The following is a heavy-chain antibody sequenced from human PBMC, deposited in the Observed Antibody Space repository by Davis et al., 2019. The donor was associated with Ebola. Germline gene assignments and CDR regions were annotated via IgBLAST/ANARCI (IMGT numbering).Heavy chain of an antibody. J-gene: IGHJ4*02. CDR3: ASGCSGGSCYGLGY. V-gene: IGHV3-74*03. CDR2: INRDGSTT. CDR1: GFTFSSYW. Sequence: GESLKISCAASGFTFSSYWMHWVRQAPGKGLVWVSCINRDGSTTTYADSVKGRFTISRDNAKNTLYLQMNSLRAEDTAVYYCASGCSGGSCYGLGYWGQGTLVTVSS. D-gene: IGHD2-15*01.